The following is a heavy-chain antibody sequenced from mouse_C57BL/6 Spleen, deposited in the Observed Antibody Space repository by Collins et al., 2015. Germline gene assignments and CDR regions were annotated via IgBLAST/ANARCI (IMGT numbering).Heavy chain of an antibody. D-gene: IGHD2-2*01. J-gene: IGHJ2*01. Sequence: QVQLQQPGAELVKPGASVKMSCKASGYTFISHWITWVKQRPGQGPEWIGDIYPGSGRTNYNEKLKSKATLTVDIFSSTAYMQLNSLTSEDSAVYYCARKGLLWLRRNFDYWGQGTTLTVSS. CDR1: GYTFISHW. CDR3: ARKGLLWLRRNFDY. V-gene: IGHV1-55*01. CDR2: IYPGSGRT.